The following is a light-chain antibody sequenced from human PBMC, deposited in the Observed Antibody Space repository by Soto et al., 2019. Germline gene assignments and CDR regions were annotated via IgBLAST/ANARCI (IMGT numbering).Light chain of an antibody. CDR1: QSVSSSY. J-gene: IGKJ1*01. V-gene: IGKV3-20*01. CDR3: QQYGSSGT. Sequence: MVLTPSRGTLSISPGDPAPLFCRASQSVSSSYLAWYQQKPGQAPRLLIYGATSRATGIPDRFSGSGSGTDFTLTISRLEPEDFAVYYCQQYGSSGTFGQGTKVDIK. CDR2: GAT.